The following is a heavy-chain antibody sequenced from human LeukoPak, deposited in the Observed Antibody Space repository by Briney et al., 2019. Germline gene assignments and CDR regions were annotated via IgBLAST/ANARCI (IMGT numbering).Heavy chain of an antibody. CDR1: GLDFRTYG. J-gene: IGHJ4*02. CDR2: ISYDGSSK. D-gene: IGHD3-3*01. V-gene: IGHV3-30*03. Sequence: GGSLRLSCAASGLDFRTYGMHWVRQAPGKGLEWVAVISYDGSSKYYADSVKGRFTISRDNAKNSLYLQMNSLRAEDTAVYYCARDPITRFWSGYIPRFDYWGQGTLVTVSS. CDR3: ARDPITRFWSGYIPRFDY.